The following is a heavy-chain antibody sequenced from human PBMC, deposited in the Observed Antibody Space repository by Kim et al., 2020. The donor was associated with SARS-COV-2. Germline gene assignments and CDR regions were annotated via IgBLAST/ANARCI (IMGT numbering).Heavy chain of an antibody. CDR2: T. CDR3: VRLLSSSPDY. Sequence: TRYSPSFQGQVTISADKSISTAYLQWSSLKASDTAMYYCVRLLSSSPDYWGQGTLVTVSS. D-gene: IGHD6-6*01. J-gene: IGHJ4*02. V-gene: IGHV5-51*01.